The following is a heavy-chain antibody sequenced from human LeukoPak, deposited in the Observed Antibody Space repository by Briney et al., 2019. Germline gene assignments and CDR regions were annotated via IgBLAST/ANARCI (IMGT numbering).Heavy chain of an antibody. D-gene: IGHD3-9*01. CDR2: ISGSGGST. CDR1: GFTFSSYA. CDR3: AKADYDILGFDY. V-gene: IGHV3-23*01. Sequence: PGGSLRLSCAASGFTFSSYAMSWARQAPGKGLEWVSAISGSGGSTYYADSVKGRFTISRDNSKNTLYLQMNSLRAEDTAVYYCAKADYDILGFDYWGQGTLVTVSS. J-gene: IGHJ4*02.